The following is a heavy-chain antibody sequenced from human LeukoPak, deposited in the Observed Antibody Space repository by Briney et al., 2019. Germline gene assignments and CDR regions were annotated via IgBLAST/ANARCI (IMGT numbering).Heavy chain of an antibody. J-gene: IGHJ6*02. CDR2: ISYDGSNK. D-gene: IGHD5-12*01. CDR3: ARDPAPRGYSGYDFYGMDV. V-gene: IGHV3-30*03. Sequence: GGSLRLSCAASGFTFSSYGMHWVRQAPGKGLEWVAVISYDGSNKYYADSVKGRFTISRDNSKNTLYLQMNSLRAEDTAVYYCARDPAPRGYSGYDFYGMDVWGQGTTVTVSS. CDR1: GFTFSSYG.